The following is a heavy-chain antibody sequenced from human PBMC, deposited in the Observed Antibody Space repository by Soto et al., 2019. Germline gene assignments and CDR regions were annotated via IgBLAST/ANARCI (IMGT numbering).Heavy chain of an antibody. Sequence: VQLWDSGGGLVQPGGSLRLSCAASGFSFSSSAMSWVRQAPGKRLEWVSTFRESGGTTHYADTVKGRFTISRDTSNNTLFFHMSSLRAVDTAIYYCTKDSHWAIISPTYDYWGQGTLVTVSS. CDR1: GFSFSSSA. D-gene: IGHD2-2*01. J-gene: IGHJ4*02. CDR3: TKDSHWAIISPTYDY. CDR2: FRESGGTT. V-gene: IGHV3-23*01.